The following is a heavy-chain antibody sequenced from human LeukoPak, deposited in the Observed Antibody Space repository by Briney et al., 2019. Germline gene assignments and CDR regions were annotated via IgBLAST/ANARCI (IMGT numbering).Heavy chain of an antibody. CDR1: GFTFSIYA. D-gene: IGHD4-23*01. CDR3: ARGRGGGNPGRYAFDI. V-gene: IGHV3-64*01. Sequence: GGSLRLSCAASGFTFSIYAMHWVRQAPGKGLEYVSVISSNGGSTYYANSVKGRFTISRDNSKNTLYLQMGSLRAEDMAVYYCARGRGGGNPGRYAFDILGQGTMVTVSS. J-gene: IGHJ3*02. CDR2: ISSNGGST.